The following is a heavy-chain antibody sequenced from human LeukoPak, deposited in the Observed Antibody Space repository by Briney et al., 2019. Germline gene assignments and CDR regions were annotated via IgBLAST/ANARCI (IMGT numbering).Heavy chain of an antibody. D-gene: IGHD3-22*01. CDR3: ARWGYFDSSGYFVVEY. Sequence: SETLSLTCIVSGGSISRYHWNWIRQPPGERLEWIGWIHYSGSTAYNPSLESRVTMSVDTSKNHVSLKMTSVTAADTATYYCARWGYFDSSGYFVVEYWGQGALVTVSS. J-gene: IGHJ4*02. CDR1: GGSISRYH. V-gene: IGHV4-59*01. CDR2: IHYSGST.